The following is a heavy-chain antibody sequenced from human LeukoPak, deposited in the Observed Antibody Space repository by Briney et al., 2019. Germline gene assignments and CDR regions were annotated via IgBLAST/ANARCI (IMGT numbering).Heavy chain of an antibody. V-gene: IGHV1-69*13. Sequence: SVKVSCEASGGTFSSYAISWVRQAPGQGLEWMGGIIPIFGTANYAQKFQGRVTITADESTSTAYMELSSLRSEDTAVYYCARCCYYGSGSYRFDYWGQGTLVTVSS. D-gene: IGHD3-10*01. CDR2: IIPIFGTA. CDR3: ARCCYYGSGSYRFDY. J-gene: IGHJ4*02. CDR1: GGTFSSYA.